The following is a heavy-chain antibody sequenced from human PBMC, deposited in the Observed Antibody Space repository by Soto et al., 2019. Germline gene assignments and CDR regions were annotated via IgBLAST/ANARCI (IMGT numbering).Heavy chain of an antibody. CDR1: GGSISSGGYY. CDR3: ARDVPVSSYGDYYGMDV. CDR2: IYYSGST. V-gene: IGHV4-31*03. Sequence: SETLSLTCTVSGGSISSGGYYWSWIRQHPGKGLEWIGYIYYSGSTYYNPSLKSRVTISVDTSKNQFSLKLSSVTAADTAVYYCARDVPVSSYGDYYGMDVWGQGTTVTVS. J-gene: IGHJ6*02. D-gene: IGHD5-18*01.